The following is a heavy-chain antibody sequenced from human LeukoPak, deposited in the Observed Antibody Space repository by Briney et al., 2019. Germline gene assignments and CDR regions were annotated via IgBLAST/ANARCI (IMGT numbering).Heavy chain of an antibody. Sequence: PSVNPSSTASGYTFTSYYMHWVRQAPGQGLEWMGIINPSGGGTSYAQKFQSRVTMTRDTSTSTVYMELSSLISEDTALYYCARSDVSHGSDYWGQGTLVTVSS. CDR2: INPSGGGT. CDR1: GYTFTSYY. V-gene: IGHV1-46*01. D-gene: IGHD3-10*01. J-gene: IGHJ4*02. CDR3: ARSDVSHGSDY.